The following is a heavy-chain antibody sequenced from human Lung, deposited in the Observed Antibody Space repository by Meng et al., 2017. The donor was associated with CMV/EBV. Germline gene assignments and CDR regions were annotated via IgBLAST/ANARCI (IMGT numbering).Heavy chain of an antibody. V-gene: IGHV3-53*01. CDR3: ARDQRVGSGFDY. D-gene: IGHD6-19*01. CDR2: IYSGGSA. CDR1: GFTVNSKY. J-gene: IGHJ4*02. Sequence: GGSLRLSCAASGFTVNSKYMTWVRLAPGKGLQWVSLIYSGGSAYYADSVKGRFTISRDNSKNTLYLQMNSLRAEDTAIYYCARDQRVGSGFDYWGQGTLVTVSS.